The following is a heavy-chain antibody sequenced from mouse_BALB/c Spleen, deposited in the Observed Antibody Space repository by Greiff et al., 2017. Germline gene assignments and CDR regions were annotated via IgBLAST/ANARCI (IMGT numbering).Heavy chain of an antibody. CDR2: ISSGGSYT. J-gene: IGHJ4*01. V-gene: IGHV5-9-3*01. CDR3: ARSDGYYNAMDY. CDR1: GFTFSSYA. Sequence: EVQRVESGGGLVKPGGSLKLSCAASGFTFSSYAMSWVRQTPEKRLEWVATISSGGSYTYYPDSVKGRFTISRDNAKNTLYLQMSSLRSEDTAMYYCARSDGYYNAMDYWGQGTSVTVSS. D-gene: IGHD2-3*01.